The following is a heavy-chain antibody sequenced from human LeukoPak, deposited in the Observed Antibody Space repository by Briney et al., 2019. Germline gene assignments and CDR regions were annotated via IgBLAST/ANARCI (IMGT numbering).Heavy chain of an antibody. Sequence: SVKVSCKASGGTFSSYAISWVRQAPGQGLEWMGGIIPIFGTANYAQKFQGRVTITADESTSTAYMELSSLRSEDTAVYYCARETKYCSSTSCYGSHYYYYMDVWGKGTTVTVSS. V-gene: IGHV1-69*01. CDR1: GGTFSSYA. CDR3: ARETKYCSSTSCYGSHYYYYMDV. J-gene: IGHJ6*03. CDR2: IIPIFGTA. D-gene: IGHD2-2*01.